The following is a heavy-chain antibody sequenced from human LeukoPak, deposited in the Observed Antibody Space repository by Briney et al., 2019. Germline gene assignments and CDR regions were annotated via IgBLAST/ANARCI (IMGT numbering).Heavy chain of an antibody. V-gene: IGHV1-46*01. J-gene: IGHJ4*02. Sequence: ASVKVSCKASGYTFTSYYMHWVRQAPGQGLEWMGIINPSGGSTSYAQKFQGGVTMTRDTSTSTVYMELSSLRSEDTAVYYCARDGGIYDSSGYYSLWGQGTLVTVSS. CDR1: GYTFTSYY. CDR3: ARDGGIYDSSGYYSL. CDR2: INPSGGST. D-gene: IGHD3-22*01.